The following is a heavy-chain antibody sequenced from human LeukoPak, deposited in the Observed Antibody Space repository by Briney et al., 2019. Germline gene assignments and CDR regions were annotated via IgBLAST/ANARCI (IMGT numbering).Heavy chain of an antibody. CDR2: ISPIFGTA. V-gene: IGHV1-69*13. CDR3: ARAPISYYDSSGYLGDYFDY. CDR1: GYTFTSFD. Sequence: SVKVSCKASGYTFTSFDINWVRQATGQGLEWMGGISPIFGTANYAQKFQGRVTITADESTSTTYMDLSSLRSEDTAVYYCARAPISYYDSSGYLGDYFDYWGQGTLVTVSS. J-gene: IGHJ4*02. D-gene: IGHD3-22*01.